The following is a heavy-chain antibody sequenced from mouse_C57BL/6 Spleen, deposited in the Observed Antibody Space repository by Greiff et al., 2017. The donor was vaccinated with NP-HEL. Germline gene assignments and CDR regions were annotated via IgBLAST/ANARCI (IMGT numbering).Heavy chain of an antibody. CDR3: TPYYNKGYYAMDY. CDR2: IDPEDGDT. CDR1: GFNMKDYY. V-gene: IGHV14-1*01. J-gene: IGHJ4*01. Sequence: QLKESGAEFVRPGASVKLSCTASGFNMKDYYMHWVKQRPEQGLEWIGRIDPEDGDTEYAPKFQGKATMTADTSSNTAYLQLSSLTSVEPAVYYCTPYYNKGYYAMDYWGQGTSVTVSS. D-gene: IGHD2-5*01.